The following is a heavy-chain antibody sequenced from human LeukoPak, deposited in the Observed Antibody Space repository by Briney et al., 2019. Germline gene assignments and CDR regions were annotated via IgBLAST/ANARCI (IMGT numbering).Heavy chain of an antibody. CDR2: IYHNGNT. CDR1: GVSISSGSYY. J-gene: IGHJ6*03. D-gene: IGHD2/OR15-2a*01. Sequence: PSETLSLTCSVSGVSISSGSYYWGWNRQPPGMGLEWIGIIYHNGNTNYNPSLKSRVTISADTSRNQFSLRMDSVTAADTAVYYCARPWDSTGLYFYYYMDVWGEGTTVTVSS. CDR3: ARPWDSTGLYFYYYMDV. V-gene: IGHV4-39*01.